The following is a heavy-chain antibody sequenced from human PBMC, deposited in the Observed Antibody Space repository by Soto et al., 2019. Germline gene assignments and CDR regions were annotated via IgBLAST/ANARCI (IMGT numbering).Heavy chain of an antibody. CDR1: GYTFTNYG. D-gene: IGHD2-8*02. Sequence: QVQLVQSGAEVKKPGASVKVSCKTSGYTFTNYGISWVRQAPGQGLEWLGWISAYSGNTNYAQKLQVSVTMTTETSTSTAYSDLRSLRSEDTAVYYCARSLLGVVSDFDSWGQGALVTVSS. V-gene: IGHV1-18*01. CDR2: ISAYSGNT. J-gene: IGHJ4*02. CDR3: ARSLLGVVSDFDS.